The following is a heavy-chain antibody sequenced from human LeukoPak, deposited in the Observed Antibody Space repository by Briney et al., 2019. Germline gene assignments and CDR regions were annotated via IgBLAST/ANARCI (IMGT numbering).Heavy chain of an antibody. V-gene: IGHV3-30*18. CDR1: GFTFSSYG. Sequence: GGSLRLSCAASGFTFSSYGMHWVRQAPGKGLEWVAVISYDGSNKYYADSVKGRFTISRDNSKNTLYLQMNSLRAEDTAAYYCAKGYYFDILSGYSSLDSWGQGTLVTVSS. J-gene: IGHJ4*02. D-gene: IGHD3-9*01. CDR2: ISYDGSNK. CDR3: AKGYYFDILSGYSSLDS.